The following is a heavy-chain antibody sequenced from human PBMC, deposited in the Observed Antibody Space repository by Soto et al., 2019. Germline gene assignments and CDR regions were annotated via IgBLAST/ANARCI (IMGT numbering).Heavy chain of an antibody. J-gene: IGHJ5*02. V-gene: IGHV4-34*01. D-gene: IGHD3-3*01. Sequence: PSETLSLTCAVYGGSFSGYYWSWIRQPPGKGLEWIGEINHSGSTNYNPSLKSRVTISVDTSKNQFSLKLSSVTAADTAAYYCAREGHLRFLEWFTHFNWFDPWGQGTLVTVSS. CDR3: AREGHLRFLEWFTHFNWFDP. CDR2: INHSGST. CDR1: GGSFSGYY.